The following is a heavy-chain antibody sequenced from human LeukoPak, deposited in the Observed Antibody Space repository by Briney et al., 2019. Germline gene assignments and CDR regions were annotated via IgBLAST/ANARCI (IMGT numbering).Heavy chain of an antibody. CDR1: GGSFSGYY. D-gene: IGHD5-12*01. CDR2: INHSGST. Sequence: SETLSLTCAVYGGSFSGYYRSWIRQPPGKGLEWIGEINHSGSTNYNPSLKSRVTISVDTSKNQFSLKLSSVTAADTAVYYCARLGLVATFPYYYYYGMDVWGQGTTVTVSS. CDR3: ARLGLVATFPYYYYYGMDV. V-gene: IGHV4-34*01. J-gene: IGHJ6*02.